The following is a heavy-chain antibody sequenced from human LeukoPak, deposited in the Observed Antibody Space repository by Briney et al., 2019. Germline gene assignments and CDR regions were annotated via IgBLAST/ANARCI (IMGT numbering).Heavy chain of an antibody. D-gene: IGHD3-10*01. Sequence: GGSLRLSCAASGFTFSSFGMSWVRQAPGKGLEWVSAISGSGGSTYYADSVKGRFTISRDNSKNTLYLQMNSLRAEDTAVYYCAKDESITMDYWGQGTLVTVSS. CDR2: ISGSGGST. CDR1: GFTFSSFG. J-gene: IGHJ4*02. CDR3: AKDESITMDY. V-gene: IGHV3-23*01.